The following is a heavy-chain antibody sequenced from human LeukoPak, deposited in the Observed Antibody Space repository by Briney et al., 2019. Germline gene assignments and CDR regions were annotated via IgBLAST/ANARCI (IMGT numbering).Heavy chain of an antibody. V-gene: IGHV3-21*01. CDR1: GFTFSSYN. J-gene: IGHJ4*02. D-gene: IGHD5-18*01. CDR2: IGGSGNYI. CDR3: ARGQKQLWLHKDY. Sequence: PGGSLRLSCAAFGFTFSSYNMNWVRQAPGKGLEWVSTIGGSGNYIFYADSVKGRFTISRDNAKNSLYLQMNSLRAEDTAVYYCARGQKQLWLHKDYWGQGTLVTASS.